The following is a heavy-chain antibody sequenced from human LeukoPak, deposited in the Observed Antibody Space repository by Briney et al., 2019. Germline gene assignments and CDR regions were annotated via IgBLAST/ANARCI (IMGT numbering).Heavy chain of an antibody. D-gene: IGHD6-13*01. Sequence: SAKVSCKASGGTFSNYAISWVRQAPGQGLEWMGRIIPIFGTANYAQKFQGRVTITTDESTSTAYMELSSLRSEDTAVYYCAREGGWSSSWTVGFDPWGQGTLVTVSS. V-gene: IGHV1-69*05. CDR2: IIPIFGTA. J-gene: IGHJ5*02. CDR3: AREGGWSSSWTVGFDP. CDR1: GGTFSNYA.